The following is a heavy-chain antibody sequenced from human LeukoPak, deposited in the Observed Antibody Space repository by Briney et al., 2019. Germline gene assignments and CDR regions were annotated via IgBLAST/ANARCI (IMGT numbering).Heavy chain of an antibody. Sequence: ASVKVSCKASGYTFTAYYMHWVRQAPGQGLEWMGRINPNSGGTNYAQKFQGRVTMTRDTSISIAYMELSRLRSDDTAVYYCASCRSWLRPFDYWGQGTLVTVSS. V-gene: IGHV1-2*06. D-gene: IGHD3-22*01. CDR1: GYTFTAYY. J-gene: IGHJ4*02. CDR3: ASCRSWLRPFDY. CDR2: INPNSGGT.